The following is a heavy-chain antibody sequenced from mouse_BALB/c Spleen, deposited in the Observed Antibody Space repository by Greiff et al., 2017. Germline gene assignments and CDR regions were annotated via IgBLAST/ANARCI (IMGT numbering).Heavy chain of an antibody. Sequence: EVQRVESGGDLVKPGGSLKLSCAASGFTFSSYGMSWVRQTPDKRLEWVATISSGGSYTYYPDSVKGRFTISRDNAKNTLYLQMSSLKSEDTAMYYCASEGVPLFAYWGQGTLVTVSA. CDR2: ISSGGSYT. J-gene: IGHJ3*01. CDR1: GFTFSSYG. D-gene: IGHD5-1*01. CDR3: ASEGVPLFAY. V-gene: IGHV5-6*01.